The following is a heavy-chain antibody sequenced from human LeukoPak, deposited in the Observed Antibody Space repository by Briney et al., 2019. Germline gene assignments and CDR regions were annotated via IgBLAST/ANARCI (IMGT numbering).Heavy chain of an antibody. D-gene: IGHD3-16*02. V-gene: IGHV4-34*01. Sequence: PSETLSLTCAVYGGSFSGYYWSWIRQPPGKGLEWIGEINHSGSTNYNPSLKSRVTISVDTSKNQFSLKLSSVTAADTAVYYCASGPSYDYVWGSYRYSRNFDYWGQGTLVTVSS. CDR1: GGSFSGYY. CDR2: INHSGST. CDR3: ASGPSYDYVWGSYRYSRNFDY. J-gene: IGHJ4*02.